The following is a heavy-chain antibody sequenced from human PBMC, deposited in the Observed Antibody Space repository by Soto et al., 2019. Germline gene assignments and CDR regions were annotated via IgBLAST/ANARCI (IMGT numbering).Heavy chain of an antibody. CDR3: ARDGSRQWLQYYFDY. CDR1: GDSISSGGYY. Sequence: SETLSLTCTVSGDSISSGGYYWSWVRQHPGKGLEWIGYIYYSGSTYYNPSLKSRVTISVDTSKNQFSLKLSSVTAADTAVYYCARDGSRQWLQYYFDYWGQGTLVTVSS. J-gene: IGHJ4*02. CDR2: IYYSGST. V-gene: IGHV4-31*03. D-gene: IGHD6-19*01.